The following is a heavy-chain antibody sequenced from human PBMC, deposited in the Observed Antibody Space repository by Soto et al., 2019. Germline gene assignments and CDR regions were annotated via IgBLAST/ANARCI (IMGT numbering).Heavy chain of an antibody. CDR3: VGEVGFQLIY. J-gene: IGHJ4*02. D-gene: IGHD2-2*01. V-gene: IGHV3-48*01. CDR1: GFTFSTHS. Sequence: EVQLVESGGGLVQPGGSLRLSCAASGFTFSTHSMNWVRQAPGKGLEWISYLTSSDVTMYADSVKGRFTISRDNAKNSLYLQMNSLRGEDTAVYFCVGEVGFQLIYWGQGTLVTVSS. CDR2: LTSSDVT.